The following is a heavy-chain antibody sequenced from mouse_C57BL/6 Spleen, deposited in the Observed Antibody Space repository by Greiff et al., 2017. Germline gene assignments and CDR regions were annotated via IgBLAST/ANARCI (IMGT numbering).Heavy chain of an antibody. D-gene: IGHD1-1*01. V-gene: IGHV1-54*01. CDR2: INPGSGGT. CDR1: GYAFTNYL. J-gene: IGHJ3*01. Sequence: QVQLQQSGAELVRPGTSVKVSCKASGYAFTNYLLEWVKQRPGQGLEWIGVINPGSGGTNYNEKFKGKATLTADKSSSPAYMQLSSRTSEDSAVYFCATEYYGSFAYWGKGTLVTVSA. CDR3: ATEYYGSFAY.